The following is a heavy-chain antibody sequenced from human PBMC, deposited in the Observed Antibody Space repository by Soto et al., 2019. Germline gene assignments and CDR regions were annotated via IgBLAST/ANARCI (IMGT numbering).Heavy chain of an antibody. D-gene: IGHD3-16*01. V-gene: IGHV4-59*01. CDR3: ARGRFDYIWGSPAPYLDY. CDR2: IYNSGST. CDR1: GDSISTYY. Sequence: KPSETLSLTCTVSGDSISTYYWSWIRQPPGKGLEWIGYIYNSGSTKYNPSLKSRVTISVDTSKNHFSLKLNPVTAADTAVYYCARGRFDYIWGSPAPYLDYWGQGALVTVSS. J-gene: IGHJ4*02.